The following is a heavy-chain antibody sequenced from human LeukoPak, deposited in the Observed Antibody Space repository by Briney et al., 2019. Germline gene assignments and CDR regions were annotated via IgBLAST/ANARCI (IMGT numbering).Heavy chain of an antibody. CDR2: INHNGNVN. CDR1: GFTFSSYG. Sequence: GGSLRLSCAASGFTFSSYGMHWARQAPGKGLEWVASINHNGNVNYYVDSVKGRFTISRDNAKNSLYLQMSNLRAEDTAVYFCARGGGLDVWGQGATVTVSS. V-gene: IGHV3-7*03. J-gene: IGHJ6*02. CDR3: ARGGGLDV. D-gene: IGHD3-16*01.